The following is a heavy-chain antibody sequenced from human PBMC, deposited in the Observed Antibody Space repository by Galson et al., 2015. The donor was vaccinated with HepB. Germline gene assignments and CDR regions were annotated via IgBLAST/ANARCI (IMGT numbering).Heavy chain of an antibody. Sequence: SVKVSCKASGYTFTSYAMHWVRQAPGQRLEWMGWINAGNGNTKYSQKFQGRVTITRDTSASTVYMELSSLRSEDTAVYYCARDGGYIVATIGPDYWGQGTLVTVSS. J-gene: IGHJ4*02. CDR3: ARDGGYIVATIGPDY. CDR2: INAGNGNT. D-gene: IGHD5-12*01. CDR1: GYTFTSYA. V-gene: IGHV1-3*01.